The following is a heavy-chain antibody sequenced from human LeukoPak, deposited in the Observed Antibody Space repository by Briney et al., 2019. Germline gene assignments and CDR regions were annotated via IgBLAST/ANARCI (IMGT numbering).Heavy chain of an antibody. V-gene: IGHV3-48*02. Sequence: PGGSLRLSCTTSGFTFSTYSMNWVRQAPGKGLEWISYISSSSSSIYYADSVRGRFTISRDNAENSLYLQMNSLRDEDTAVYYCARGPSGSYIDAFDIWGQGTMVTVSS. CDR2: ISSSSSSI. D-gene: IGHD1-26*01. CDR1: GFTFSTYS. CDR3: ARGPSGSYIDAFDI. J-gene: IGHJ3*02.